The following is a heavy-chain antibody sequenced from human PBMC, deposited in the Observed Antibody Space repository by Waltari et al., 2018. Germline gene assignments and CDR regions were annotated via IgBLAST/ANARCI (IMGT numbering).Heavy chain of an antibody. Sequence: EVQLVESGGGRVRPEGSLRVSCAASGFTFSTKIMTWARPAPGKGLEWVSSISSSSSYIYYADSVKGRSTISRDNAKNSLYLQMNSLRAEDTAVYYCARGGLWGYPTPYFDYWGQGTLVTVSS. V-gene: IGHV3-21*01. CDR3: ARGGLWGYPTPYFDY. CDR2: ISSSSSYI. CDR1: GFTFSTKI. D-gene: IGHD3-16*02. J-gene: IGHJ4*02.